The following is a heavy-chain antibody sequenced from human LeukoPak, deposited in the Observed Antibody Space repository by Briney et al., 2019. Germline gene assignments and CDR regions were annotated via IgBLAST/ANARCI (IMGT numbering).Heavy chain of an antibody. V-gene: IGHV1-2*02. J-gene: IGHJ4*02. CDR2: INPNSGAT. D-gene: IGHD5-18*01. Sequence: GASVKVSCKASGFTGTGYYMHWVRQAPGQGLERMGLINPNSGATNYAQKFQGRVTMTRETSISTVYMELSRLRSDDTAVYYCTRGGPEGSGYSYGSHDYWGQGTLVTVSS. CDR1: GFTGTGYY. CDR3: TRGGPEGSGYSYGSHDY.